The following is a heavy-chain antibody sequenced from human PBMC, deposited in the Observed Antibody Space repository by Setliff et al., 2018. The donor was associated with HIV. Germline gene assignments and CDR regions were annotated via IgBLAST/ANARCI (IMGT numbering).Heavy chain of an antibody. V-gene: IGHV1-2*04. J-gene: IGHJ3*02. D-gene: IGHD3-10*01. CDR1: GSTFTAYY. Sequence: ASVKVSCKASGSTFTAYYIHWVRQAPGQGLEWMGWINPYSGGTNYAQNFQGWVTMTRDTSITTAYMELSRLTSDDTALYFCVREVRTAYKGPLWFGQSDPRPDTFDIWGQGTMVTVSS. CDR3: VREVRTAYKGPLWFGQSDPRPDTFDI. CDR2: INPYSGGT.